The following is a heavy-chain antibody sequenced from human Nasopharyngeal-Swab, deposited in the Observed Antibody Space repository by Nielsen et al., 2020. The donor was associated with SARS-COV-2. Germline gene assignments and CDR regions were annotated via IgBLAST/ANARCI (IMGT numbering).Heavy chain of an antibody. Sequence: SETLPLTCTVSGGSISSESHYWGWLRQPPGKGLAWIATIYYSGSTFYNPSLKSRVTISVDASENQFSLTLMSVTAADTAVFYCARRGYNYASPFDYWGQGTLVTVS. V-gene: IGHV4-39*01. D-gene: IGHD3-16*01. CDR1: GGSISSESHY. CDR2: IYYSGST. J-gene: IGHJ4*02. CDR3: ARRGYNYASPFDY.